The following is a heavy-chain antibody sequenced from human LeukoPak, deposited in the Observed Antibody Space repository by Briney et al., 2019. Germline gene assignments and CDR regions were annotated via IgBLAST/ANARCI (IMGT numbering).Heavy chain of an antibody. CDR1: GGSISSSTHY. CDR3: ARTDGMVYGS. D-gene: IGHD5/OR15-5a*01. Sequence: TSETLSLTCTVSGGSISSSTHYWGWIRQSPGRGLQWIGNIYYAGSTFYNPSLMSRITIAVDTSKNQFSLHLRSVTASDTAVYYCARTDGMVYGSRGQGTLVTVSS. V-gene: IGHV4-39*01. CDR2: IYYAGST. J-gene: IGHJ4*02.